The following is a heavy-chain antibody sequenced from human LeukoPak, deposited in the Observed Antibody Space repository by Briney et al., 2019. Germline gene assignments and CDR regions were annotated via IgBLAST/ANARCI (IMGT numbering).Heavy chain of an antibody. D-gene: IGHD3-10*01. V-gene: IGHV3-23*01. CDR3: AKGKTYYDGSGSSHFDY. Sequence: GGSLRLSCAASGFTFSSYAMSWVRQAPGKGLEWVSAISGSGGSTYYADSVKGRFTISRDNSKNTLYLQMISLRAEDTAVYYCAKGKTYYDGSGSSHFDYWGQGTLVTVSS. CDR2: ISGSGGST. J-gene: IGHJ4*02. CDR1: GFTFSSYA.